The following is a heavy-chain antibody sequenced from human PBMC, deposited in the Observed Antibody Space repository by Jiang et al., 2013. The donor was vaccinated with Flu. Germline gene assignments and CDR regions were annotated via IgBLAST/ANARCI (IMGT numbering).Heavy chain of an antibody. V-gene: IGHV1-3*01. CDR3: ARDERKWGSNYYYYGMDV. J-gene: IGHJ6*04. D-gene: IGHD7-27*01. Sequence: GAEVKKPGASVKVSCKTSGYTFSSYAMHWVRQAPGQGLEWMGWINAGNGNTKYSQKFQGRVTITRDTSASTAYMELSSLRSDDTAVYYCARDERKWGSNYYYYGMDVWGKGTTVTV. CDR2: INAGNGNT. CDR1: GYTFSSYA.